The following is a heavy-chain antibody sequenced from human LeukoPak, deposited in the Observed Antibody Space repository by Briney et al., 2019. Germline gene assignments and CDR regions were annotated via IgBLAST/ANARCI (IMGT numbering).Heavy chain of an antibody. J-gene: IGHJ5*02. D-gene: IGHD6-13*01. Sequence: GGSLRLSCAASGFTFSSYSMNWVRQAPGKGLEWVSSISSSSSYIYYADSVKGRFTISRDNSKNTLYLQMNSLRAEDTAVYYCAKGVAAAAVNWFDPWGQGTLVTVSS. CDR3: AKGVAAAAVNWFDP. CDR2: ISSSSSYI. CDR1: GFTFSSYS. V-gene: IGHV3-21*04.